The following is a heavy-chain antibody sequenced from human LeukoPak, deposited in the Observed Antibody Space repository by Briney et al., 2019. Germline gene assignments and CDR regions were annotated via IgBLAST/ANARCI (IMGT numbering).Heavy chain of an antibody. J-gene: IGHJ4*02. D-gene: IGHD3-22*01. CDR3: AKQGYYYDSSGYYVFFDY. Sequence: PGGSLRLSCAASGFTFSSYAMSWVRQAPGKGLEWVSAISGSGGSTYCADSVKGRFTISRDNSKNTLYLQMNSLRAEDTAVYYCAKQGYYYDSSGYYVFFDYWGQGTLVTVSS. CDR1: GFTFSSYA. CDR2: ISGSGGST. V-gene: IGHV3-23*01.